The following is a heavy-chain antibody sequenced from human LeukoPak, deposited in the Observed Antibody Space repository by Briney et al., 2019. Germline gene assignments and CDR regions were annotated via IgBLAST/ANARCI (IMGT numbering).Heavy chain of an antibody. Sequence: SGEVSCQASGGTFISYAISWVRQAAGQGVGWRGGMIPIFGTANYAQKFQGRVTIHTDESTSTAYIELSSLRSEHTAEYYCASLVIAYCGGDCYSPGAFDIWGQETMVTVSS. CDR3: ASLVIAYCGGDCYSPGAFDI. J-gene: IGHJ3*02. CDR1: GGTFISYA. V-gene: IGHV1-69*05. CDR2: MIPIFGTA. D-gene: IGHD2-21*02.